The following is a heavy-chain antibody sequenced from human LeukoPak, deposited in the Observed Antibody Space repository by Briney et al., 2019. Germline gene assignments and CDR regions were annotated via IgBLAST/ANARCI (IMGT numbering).Heavy chain of an antibody. CDR2: FDPEDGET. CDR3: ATDRSMVRGVIRFDP. D-gene: IGHD3-10*01. J-gene: IGHJ5*02. Sequence: ASVKVSCKVSGYTLTELSMHWVRQAPGKGLEWMGGFDPEDGETIYAQKFQGRVTMTEDTSTDTAYMELSSLRSEDTAVYYCATDRSMVRGVIRFDPWGQGTLVTVSS. V-gene: IGHV1-24*01. CDR1: GYTLTELS.